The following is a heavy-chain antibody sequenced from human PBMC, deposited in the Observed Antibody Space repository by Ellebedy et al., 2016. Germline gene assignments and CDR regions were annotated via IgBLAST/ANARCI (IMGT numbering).Heavy chain of an antibody. V-gene: IGHV3-23*01. D-gene: IGHD4-17*01. CDR2: ISGGGDIT. Sequence: GESLKISCVASGFAFRNFFMTWVRQAPGGGLEWVSTISGGGDITVSADPVKGRFTISRDSSKNSVYLRMNNLRVEDTAVYYCRQGHYADLWGQGTLVTVSS. CDR3: RQGHYADL. CDR1: GFAFRNFF. J-gene: IGHJ4*02.